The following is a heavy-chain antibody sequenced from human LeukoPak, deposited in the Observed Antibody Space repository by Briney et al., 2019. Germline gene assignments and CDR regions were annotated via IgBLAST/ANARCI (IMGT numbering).Heavy chain of an antibody. CDR1: GFTVSSNY. CDR3: AMHSELWSPGSYFDL. V-gene: IGHV3-48*04. Sequence: HAGGSLRLSCAASGFTVSSNYMSWVRQAPGKGLEWVSYISSSSSTIYYADSVKGRFTISRDNAKNPLYLQMNSLRAEDTAVYYCAMHSELWSPGSYFDLWGRGTLVTVSS. CDR2: ISSSSSTI. J-gene: IGHJ2*01. D-gene: IGHD5-18*01.